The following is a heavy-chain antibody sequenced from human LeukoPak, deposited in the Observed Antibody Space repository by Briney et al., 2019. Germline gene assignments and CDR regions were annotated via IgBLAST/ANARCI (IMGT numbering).Heavy chain of an antibody. V-gene: IGHV3-48*01. J-gene: IGHJ4*02. Sequence: PGGSLRLSCAASGFTFSNAWMSWVRQAPGKGLEWVSYISSSSGTIYYADSVKGRFTISRDIAKNSLYLQMSSLRAEDTAVYYCARGAGEARRWDYFDYWGQGTLVTVSS. D-gene: IGHD4-17*01. CDR2: ISSSSGTI. CDR3: ARGAGEARRWDYFDY. CDR1: GFTFSNAW.